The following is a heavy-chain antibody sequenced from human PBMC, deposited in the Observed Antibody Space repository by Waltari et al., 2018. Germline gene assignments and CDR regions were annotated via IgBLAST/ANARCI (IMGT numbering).Heavy chain of an antibody. V-gene: IGHV1-69*01. Sequence: QVQLVQSGAEVKKPGSSVKVSCKASGGTFRSYAISWVRQAPGQGLEWMGGIIPIFGTANYAQKFQGRVTITADESTSTAYMELSSLRSEDTAVYYCARDVSMVRGENYYYGMDVWGQGTTVTVSS. J-gene: IGHJ6*02. CDR3: ARDVSMVRGENYYYGMDV. D-gene: IGHD3-10*01. CDR1: GGTFRSYA. CDR2: IIPIFGTA.